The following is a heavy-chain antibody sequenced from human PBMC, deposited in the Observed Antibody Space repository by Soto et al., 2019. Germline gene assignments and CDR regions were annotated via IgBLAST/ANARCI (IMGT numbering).Heavy chain of an antibody. Sequence: PSETLSLTCTVSGGSISSYYWSWIRQPAGKGLEWIGRIYTSGSTNYNPSLKSRVTMSVDTSKNQFSLKLSSVTAAGTAVYYCARDFLAAAGRFVKYYYGMDVWGQGTTVTVSS. CDR2: IYTSGST. J-gene: IGHJ6*02. D-gene: IGHD6-13*01. CDR3: ARDFLAAAGRFVKYYYGMDV. V-gene: IGHV4-4*07. CDR1: GGSISSYY.